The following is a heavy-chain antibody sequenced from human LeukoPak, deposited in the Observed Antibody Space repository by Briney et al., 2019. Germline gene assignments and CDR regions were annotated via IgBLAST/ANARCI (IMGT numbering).Heavy chain of an antibody. V-gene: IGHV1-46*01. CDR1: GYTFTSYY. CDR2: INPSGGST. CDR3: ARGKLRFLEWSKNDNWFDP. Sequence: ASVKVSCKASGYTFTSYYMHWVRQAPGQGLEWMGIINPSGGSTSYAQKFQGRVTMTRDTSTGTVYMELSSLRSEDTAVYYCARGKLRFLEWSKNDNWFDPWGQGTLVTVSS. J-gene: IGHJ5*02. D-gene: IGHD3-3*01.